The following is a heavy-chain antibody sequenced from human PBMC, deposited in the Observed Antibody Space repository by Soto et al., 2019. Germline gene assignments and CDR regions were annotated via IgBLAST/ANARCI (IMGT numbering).Heavy chain of an antibody. Sequence: QVQLQESGPGLVKPSQTLSLTCTVSGGSISSADYYWTWIRQRPGKGLEWIGYMYYSGITSYNPSLRSRVAMSVDTSKNHFSLKLSSVTAADTAVYYCASGYCNYDVCYLVAYWGQGTLVTVSS. J-gene: IGHJ4*02. CDR2: MYYSGIT. D-gene: IGHD2-8*01. V-gene: IGHV4-31*03. CDR1: GGSISSADYY. CDR3: ASGYCNYDVCYLVAY.